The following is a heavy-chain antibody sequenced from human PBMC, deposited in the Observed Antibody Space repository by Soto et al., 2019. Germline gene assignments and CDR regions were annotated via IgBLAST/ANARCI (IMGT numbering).Heavy chain of an antibody. V-gene: IGHV4-34*01. D-gene: IGHD6-13*01. J-gene: IGHJ5*02. Sequence: SETLSLTCAVSGGSFSGYYWSWIRQPPGKGLEWIGEINHSGSTNYNPPLKSRVTISVDTSKNQFSLKLSSVTPADTAGYYCTRQQRTYSSTWYGANWFDPSGQGTLVTVSS. CDR3: TRQQRTYSSTWYGANWFDP. CDR1: GGSFSGYY. CDR2: INHSGST.